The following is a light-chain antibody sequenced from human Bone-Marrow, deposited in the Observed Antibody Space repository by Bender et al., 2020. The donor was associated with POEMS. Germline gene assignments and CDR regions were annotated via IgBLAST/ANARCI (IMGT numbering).Light chain of an antibody. CDR1: SSNIGGGYD. J-gene: IGLJ2*01. CDR3: SSYAGSNNLV. CDR2: GDT. V-gene: IGLV1-40*01. Sequence: QSALTQPASVSGSPGQSVTISCTGSSSNIGGGYDVYWYQQLPGTAPKLIIYGDTKRPSGVPDRFSGSKSGTSASLIVSGLQAEDEADYYCSSYAGSNNLVFGGGTKVTVL.